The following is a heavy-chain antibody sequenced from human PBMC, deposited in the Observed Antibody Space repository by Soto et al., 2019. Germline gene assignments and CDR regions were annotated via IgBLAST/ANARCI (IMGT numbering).Heavy chain of an antibody. Sequence: GGSLRLSCEASGFVFRTFRMHWVRRAPGKGLEWLATIRFDGSTARYAESVRGRFSISRDNSMNTLYLQLDRLRAEDTAVYYCVRDRPNTESLTGYFDTWGQGTPVTVSS. D-gene: IGHD3-9*01. J-gene: IGHJ4*02. CDR1: GFVFRTFR. CDR2: IRFDGSTA. V-gene: IGHV3-33*01. CDR3: VRDRPNTESLTGYFDT.